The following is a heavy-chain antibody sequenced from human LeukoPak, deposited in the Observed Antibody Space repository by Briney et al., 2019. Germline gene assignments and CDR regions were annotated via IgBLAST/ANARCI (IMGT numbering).Heavy chain of an antibody. D-gene: IGHD2-2*01. V-gene: IGHV4-39*07. J-gene: IGHJ3*02. Sequence: PSETLSLTCTVSGGSISSSSYYWGWIRQPPGKGLEWIGEINHSGSTNYNPSLKSRVTISVDMSKNQFSLKLSSVTAADTAVYYCARPGYCSSTSCYGAFDIWGQGTMVTVSS. CDR2: INHSGST. CDR3: ARPGYCSSTSCYGAFDI. CDR1: GGSISSSSYY.